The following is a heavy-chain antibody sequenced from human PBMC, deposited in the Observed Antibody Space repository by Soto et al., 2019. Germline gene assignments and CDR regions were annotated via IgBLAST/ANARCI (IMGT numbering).Heavy chain of an antibody. CDR3: ARDLLGSGSIYNYFDP. J-gene: IGHJ5*02. D-gene: IGHD5-12*01. V-gene: IGHV1-3*05. Sequence: QVQLVQSGAEEKKPGASVKVSCKASGYTFTTSTMHWVRQAPGQVLEWMGWINVDNGNTKYSHKFQGRVTITRDTAQSTAYMELSSLTSEDTAIYYCARDLLGSGSIYNYFDPWGQGTLVTVSS. CDR2: INVDNGNT. CDR1: GYTFTTST.